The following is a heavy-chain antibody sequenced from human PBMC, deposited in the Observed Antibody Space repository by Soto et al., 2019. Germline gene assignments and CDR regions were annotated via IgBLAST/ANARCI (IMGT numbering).Heavy chain of an antibody. CDR2: IFYSGST. Sequence: SETLSLTCTVSGGSINAFFWSWVRQPPGKGLESIGYIFYSGSTNYNPSLKSRVTISLDTSETQFSLNLTSVTAADTAVYYCATQTGLYYYGMDVWGQGTTVTVSS. J-gene: IGHJ6*02. CDR3: ATQTGLYYYGMDV. CDR1: GGSINAFF. V-gene: IGHV4-59*01.